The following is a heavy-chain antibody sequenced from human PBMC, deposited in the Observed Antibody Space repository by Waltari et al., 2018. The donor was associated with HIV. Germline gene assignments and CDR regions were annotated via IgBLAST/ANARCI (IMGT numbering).Heavy chain of an antibody. CDR3: ARGRYYYDSSGYYDNLPFDY. J-gene: IGHJ4*02. CDR2: ISDSSSYI. D-gene: IGHD3-22*01. CDR1: GFIFGPKS. V-gene: IGHV3-21*01. Sequence: EVQLVESGGGLVKPGGSLSVSCAASGFIFGPKSMNWVRQAPGKGLEWVSSISDSSSYIYYADSLKGRFTISRDNAKNSLYLQMNSLRAEDTAVYYCARGRYYYDSSGYYDNLPFDYWGQGTLVTVST.